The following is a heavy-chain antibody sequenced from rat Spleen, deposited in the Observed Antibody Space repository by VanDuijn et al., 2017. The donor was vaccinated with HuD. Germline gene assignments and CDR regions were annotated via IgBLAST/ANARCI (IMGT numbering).Heavy chain of an antibody. CDR3: ARPDGYTYVMDA. V-gene: IGHV5-7*01. CDR2: IRNEGGST. CDR1: GFTFSDYN. Sequence: EVQLVESGGGLVQTGRSLKLSCAASGFTFSDYNMAWVRQAPKKGLEWVATIRNEGGSTYYLDSVKGRFTISRDNAKSTLYLQMDSLRSEDTATYYCARPDGYTYVMDAWGQGASVTVSS. D-gene: IGHD1-4*01. J-gene: IGHJ4*01.